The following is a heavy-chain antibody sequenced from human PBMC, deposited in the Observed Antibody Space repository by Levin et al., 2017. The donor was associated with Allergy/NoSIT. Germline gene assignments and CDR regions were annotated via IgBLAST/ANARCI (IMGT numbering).Heavy chain of an antibody. CDR2: IYSDGST. CDR3: TKGHYSGVYQ. CDR1: GFSVSNHY. Sequence: GGSLRLSCAASGFSVSNHYMTWVRQGPGKGLECVSVIYSDGSTYYADSVRGRFTISRDSFRTTLSLQMNSLRDDDTAVYYCTKGHYSGVYQWGQGTLVTVSS. V-gene: IGHV3-53*01. D-gene: IGHD2-2*01. J-gene: IGHJ4*02.